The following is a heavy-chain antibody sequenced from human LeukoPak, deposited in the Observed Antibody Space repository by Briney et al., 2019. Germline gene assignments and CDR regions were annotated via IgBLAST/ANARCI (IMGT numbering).Heavy chain of an antibody. J-gene: IGHJ6*02. V-gene: IGHV3-23*01. CDR1: GFTFSSYA. CDR3: ASLLTPYHGSGGGGMDV. CDR2: ISGSGGST. D-gene: IGHD3-10*01. Sequence: GGSLRLSCAASGFTFSSYAMSWVRQAPGKGLEWVSAISGSGGSTYYADSVKGRITISRDNPKNTLYLQMNSLRVEDTAVYSCASLLTPYHGSGGGGMDVWGQGTTVTVSS.